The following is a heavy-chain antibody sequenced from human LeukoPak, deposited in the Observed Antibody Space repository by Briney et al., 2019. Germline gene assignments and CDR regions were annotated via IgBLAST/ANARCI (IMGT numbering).Heavy chain of an antibody. CDR1: GYTFTGYY. J-gene: IGHJ4*02. D-gene: IGHD2/OR15-2a*01. CDR3: STEDKYCKTTTCDDY. CDR2: INPNSGGT. V-gene: IGHV1-2*02. Sequence: ASVKVSCKASGYTFTGYYMHWVRQAPGQGLEWMGWINPNSGGTNYAQKFQGRVTMTRDTSITTVYMESSSLGSGDTALYYCSTEDKYCKTTTCDDYWGQGTLVTVSS.